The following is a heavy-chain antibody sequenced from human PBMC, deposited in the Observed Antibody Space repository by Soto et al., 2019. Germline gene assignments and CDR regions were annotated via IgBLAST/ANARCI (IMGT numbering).Heavy chain of an antibody. CDR1: GFTFSSYA. Sequence: QVQLVESGGGVVQPGRSLRLSCAASGFTFSSYAMHWVRQAPGKGLEWVAVISYDGSNKYYADSVKGRFTISRDNSKNPLYLQMSSLRAEDTAVYYCARDGESGYYGSGRQNWFDPWGQGTLVTVSS. V-gene: IGHV3-30-3*01. D-gene: IGHD3-10*01. CDR3: ARDGESGYYGSGRQNWFDP. CDR2: ISYDGSNK. J-gene: IGHJ5*02.